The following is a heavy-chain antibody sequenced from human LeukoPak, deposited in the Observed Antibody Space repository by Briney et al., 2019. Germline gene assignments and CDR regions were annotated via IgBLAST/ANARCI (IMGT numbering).Heavy chain of an antibody. CDR3: ARDADGDYYNYIDV. D-gene: IGHD4-17*01. V-gene: IGHV3-74*01. Sequence: PGGSLRLSCAASGFTFSNYWMHGVRLAPGKGLVWVSRINSVGSRTSSADSVKGRFTISRHNAKNTLYRQMNRLRAEDTAVYYCARDADGDYYNYIDVWGKGTTVTVPS. CDR2: INSVGSRT. CDR1: GFTFSNYW. J-gene: IGHJ6*03.